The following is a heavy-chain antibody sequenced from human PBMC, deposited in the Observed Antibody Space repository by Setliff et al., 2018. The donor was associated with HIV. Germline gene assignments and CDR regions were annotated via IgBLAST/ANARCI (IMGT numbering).Heavy chain of an antibody. Sequence: SETLSLTCTVSGGSIWNYYWSWIRQPPGKGLEWIGTIYYSGSTYYNPSLKSRVTMSVGTSKNQFSLKLSSVTAADTAVYYCARQPVDTASFDPWGQGTLVTVSS. CDR1: GGSIWNYY. CDR2: IYYSGST. CDR3: ARQPVDTASFDP. D-gene: IGHD5-18*01. J-gene: IGHJ5*02. V-gene: IGHV4-59*04.